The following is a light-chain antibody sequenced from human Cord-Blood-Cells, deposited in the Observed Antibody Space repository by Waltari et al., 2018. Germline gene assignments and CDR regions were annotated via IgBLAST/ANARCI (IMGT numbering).Light chain of an antibody. J-gene: IGLJ2*01. CDR1: SSDGGGYNY. CDR2: DVS. V-gene: IGLV2-14*01. Sequence: QSALTQPASVSGSPGQSITISCTGTSSDGGGYNYVSWYQQHPGKAPKLMIYDVSNRPSGVSNRFSGSKSCNTASLTISGLQAEDEADYYCSSYTSSSTLVVFGGGTKLTVL. CDR3: SSYTSSSTLVV.